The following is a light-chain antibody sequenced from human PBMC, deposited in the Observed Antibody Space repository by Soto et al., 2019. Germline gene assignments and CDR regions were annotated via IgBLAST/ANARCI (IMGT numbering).Light chain of an antibody. V-gene: IGKV3-20*01. CDR1: QTVSNNY. CDR3: QQYGSSPFT. CDR2: GAS. J-gene: IGKJ3*01. Sequence: EIVLTQSPGTLSLSPGERATLSCRASQTVSNNYLAWYQQKPGQAPRLLIYGASNRGTGIPDRFSGSGSGTDFPLTISRLEPEDFAVYYCQQYGSSPFTFGPGTTVDIK.